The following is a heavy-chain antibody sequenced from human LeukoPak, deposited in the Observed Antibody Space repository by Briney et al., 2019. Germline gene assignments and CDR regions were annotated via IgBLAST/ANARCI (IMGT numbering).Heavy chain of an antibody. Sequence: GGSLRLSCAASGFTFSNYWMHWVRQGPGKGLVWVSGINNDGSTTTYADSVKGRFTISRDNAKNTLYLQVNSLRAEDSAVYYCARAGGYSYGPGGYWGQGTLVTVSS. V-gene: IGHV3-74*01. CDR1: GFTFSNYW. CDR2: INNDGSTT. D-gene: IGHD5-18*01. CDR3: ARAGGYSYGPGGY. J-gene: IGHJ4*02.